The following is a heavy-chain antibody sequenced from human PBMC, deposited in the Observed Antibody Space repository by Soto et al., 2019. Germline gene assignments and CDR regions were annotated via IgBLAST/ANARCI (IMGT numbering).Heavy chain of an antibody. CDR2: INPAGGSP. J-gene: IGHJ4*02. D-gene: IGHD3-3*01. V-gene: IGHV1-46*01. Sequence: QVHLVQSGAEVKQPGASVKVSCKSSGYSFTEHYLHWVRQAPGQGLDWIGIINPAGGSPVYARKFQGRVTMTRDTSTSTVYMELTSLRSEDTSIYFCARLEGVAGVAHYFDYWVQGTQVTVTS. CDR1: GYSFTEHY. CDR3: ARLEGVAGVAHYFDY.